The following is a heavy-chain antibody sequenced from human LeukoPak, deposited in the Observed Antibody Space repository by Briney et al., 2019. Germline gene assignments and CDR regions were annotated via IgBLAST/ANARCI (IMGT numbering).Heavy chain of an antibody. CDR1: GFTFDDYA. J-gene: IGHJ4*02. V-gene: IGHV3-9*01. CDR2: ISWNSGSI. Sequence: GGSLRFSCAASGFTFDDYAMHWVRQAPGKGLEWVSGISWNSGSIGYADSVKGRFTISRDNAKNSLYLQMNSLRAEDTALYYCAKTYYDFWSGFDYWGQGTLVTVSS. D-gene: IGHD3-3*01. CDR3: AKTYYDFWSGFDY.